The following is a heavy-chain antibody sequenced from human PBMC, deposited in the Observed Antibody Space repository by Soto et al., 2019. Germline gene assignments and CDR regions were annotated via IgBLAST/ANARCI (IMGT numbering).Heavy chain of an antibody. Sequence: TLSLTCTVSGGSISSGDYYWSWIRQPPGKGLEWIGYIYYSGSTYYNPSLKSRVTISVDTSKNQFSLKLSSVTAADTAVYYCARPGRSYDSFDYWGQRTLVTVSS. D-gene: IGHD3-22*01. V-gene: IGHV4-30-4*01. J-gene: IGHJ4*02. CDR2: IYYSGST. CDR1: GGSISSGDYY. CDR3: ARPGRSYDSFDY.